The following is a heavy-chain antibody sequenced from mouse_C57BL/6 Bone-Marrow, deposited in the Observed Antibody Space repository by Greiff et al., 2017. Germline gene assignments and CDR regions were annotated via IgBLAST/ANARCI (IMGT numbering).Heavy chain of an antibody. CDR2: IRLKSDNYAT. V-gene: IGHV6-3*01. J-gene: IGHJ2*01. CDR3: TIITMVVATKYFDY. D-gene: IGHD1-1*01. CDR1: GFTFSNYW. Sequence: EVKVEESGGGLVQPGGSMKLSCVASGFTFSNYWMNWVRQSPEKGLEWVAQIRLKSDNYATHYAESVKGRFTISSDDSKSSVYLQINNLRAEDTGIYYCTIITMVVATKYFDYWGQGTTLTVSS.